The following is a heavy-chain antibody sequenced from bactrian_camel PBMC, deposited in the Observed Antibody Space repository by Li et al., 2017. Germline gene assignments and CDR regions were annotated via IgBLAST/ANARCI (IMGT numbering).Heavy chain of an antibody. CDR3: GASSACPPRRGALI. Sequence: QVQLVESGGGSVQAGGSLQLSCVASGYTYNPRSNNCVGWIRQAPGKEREGVAVFVSDGGRTYYTDSVKGRFTISQDNAKNTVFLQMDSLKPEDTAMYYCGASSACPPRRGALIIGARGPRSPSP. CDR1: GYTYNPRSNNC. J-gene: IGHJ6*01. V-gene: IGHV3S25*01. CDR2: FVSDGGRT.